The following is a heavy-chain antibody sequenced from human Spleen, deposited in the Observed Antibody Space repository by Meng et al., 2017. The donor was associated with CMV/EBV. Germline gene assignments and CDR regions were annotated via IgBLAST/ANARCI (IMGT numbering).Heavy chain of an antibody. J-gene: IGHJ5*02. CDR3: AKDPQYQSMLPNWFDP. CDR2: IGYDGNIK. D-gene: IGHD2-8*01. CDR1: GLTFRSFG. Sequence: GESLKISCAASGLTFRSFGIHWVRQAPGKGLEWVAFIGYDGNIKYYPDSVKGRFTISRDNSKNTVYLHMNSLRAEDTAVYYCAKDPQYQSMLPNWFDPWGQGTLVTVSS. V-gene: IGHV3-30*02.